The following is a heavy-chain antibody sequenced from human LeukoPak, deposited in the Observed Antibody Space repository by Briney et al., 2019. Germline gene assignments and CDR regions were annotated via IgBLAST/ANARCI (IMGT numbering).Heavy chain of an antibody. CDR2: IYSGGNT. Sequence: GGSLRPSCAASGFTVSSNYMTWVRQAPGKGLEWVSVIYSGGNTYYADSVKGRFTISRDNTKNTVYLQMNSLRADDTAVYYCARDVGFIVGATPGAFDIWGQGTMVTVSS. CDR1: GFTVSSNY. D-gene: IGHD1-26*01. CDR3: ARDVGFIVGATPGAFDI. J-gene: IGHJ3*02. V-gene: IGHV3-66*01.